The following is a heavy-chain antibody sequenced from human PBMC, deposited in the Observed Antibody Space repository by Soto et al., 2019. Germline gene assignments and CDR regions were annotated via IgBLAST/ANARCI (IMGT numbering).Heavy chain of an antibody. CDR2: IYYSGST. CDR1: GGSISSYY. V-gene: IGHV4-59*01. Sequence: QVQLQESGPGLVKPSETLSLTCTVSGGSISSYYWSWIRQPPGKGLEWIGYIYYSGSTNYNPSLKSRVTISVDTSKNQFSLKLSSVTAADTAVYYCARMYSSSWSLFDYWGQGTLVTVSS. D-gene: IGHD6-13*01. CDR3: ARMYSSSWSLFDY. J-gene: IGHJ4*02.